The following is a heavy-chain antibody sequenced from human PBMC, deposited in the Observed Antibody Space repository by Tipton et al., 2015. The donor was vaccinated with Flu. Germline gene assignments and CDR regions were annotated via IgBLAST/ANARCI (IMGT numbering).Heavy chain of an antibody. V-gene: IGHV1-18*01. CDR2: ISVYSGKA. D-gene: IGHD2-2*01. Sequence: QLVQSGAEVQKPGSSVKVSCKASGYTFTSYGISWVRQAPGQGLEWMGRISVYSGKADYVQKFQGRVTMTTDTSTSTAYMELSSLTSDDTAVYYCVRDHSSSSGYLDWWGQGTLVIVSS. CDR1: GYTFTSYG. J-gene: IGHJ4*02. CDR3: VRDHSSSSGYLDW.